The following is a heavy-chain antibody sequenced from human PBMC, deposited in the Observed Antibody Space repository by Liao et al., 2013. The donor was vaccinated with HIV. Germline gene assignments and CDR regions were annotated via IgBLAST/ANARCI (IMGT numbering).Heavy chain of an antibody. CDR1: SGSISTYY. D-gene: IGHD2-15*01. V-gene: IGHV4-59*12. J-gene: IGHJ6*03. CDR3: ARGPDSSNYYHYFDV. CDR2: INHSGST. Sequence: QVQLQESGPGLVKPSETLSLTCTVPSGSISTYYWSWIRQPPGKGLEWIGEINHSGSTNYNPSLKSRVTLSVDTSKKQFSLRVRSVTAADTAFYYCARGPDSSNYYHYFDVWGNGTTVTVSS.